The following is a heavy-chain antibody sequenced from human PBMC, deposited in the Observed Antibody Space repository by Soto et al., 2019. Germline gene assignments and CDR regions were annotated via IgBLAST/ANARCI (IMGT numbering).Heavy chain of an antibody. CDR1: GFTFGNFA. CDR3: ARTESSGWSTRYGMDV. CDR2: ISGSGGDT. J-gene: IGHJ6*02. D-gene: IGHD6-19*01. Sequence: GGSLRLSCAVSGFTFGNFAMTWVRQAPGKGLEWVSGISGSGGDTYYADSVKGRFTISRDNSKNTLYLQMSSLRADDTATFYCARTESSGWSTRYGMDVWGPGTTVTVSS. V-gene: IGHV3-23*01.